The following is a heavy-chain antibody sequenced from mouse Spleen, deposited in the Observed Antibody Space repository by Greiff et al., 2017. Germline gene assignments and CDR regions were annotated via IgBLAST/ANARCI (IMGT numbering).Heavy chain of an antibody. CDR3: ARIYYYVYYYAMDY. CDR2: INPSSGYT. J-gene: IGHJ4*01. D-gene: IGHD1-1*01. V-gene: IGHV1-4*02. CDR1: GYTFTSYT. Sequence: QVQLQQSAAELARPGASVKMSCKASGYTFTSYTMHWVKQRPGQGLEWIGYINPSSGYTEYNQKFKDKTTLTADKSSSTAYMQLSSLTSEDSAVYYCARIYYYVYYYAMDYWGQGTSVTVSS.